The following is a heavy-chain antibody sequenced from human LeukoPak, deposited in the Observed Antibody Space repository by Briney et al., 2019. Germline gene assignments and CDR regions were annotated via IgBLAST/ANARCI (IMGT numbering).Heavy chain of an antibody. CDR3: ASPSKLVISRGGFDI. Sequence: PSETLSLTCTVSGASFSDTTYYWAWIRQPPGKGLEWIASIYFSGTKYNPSLKSRITISGDTSKNQFSLKLSSVTAADTAVYYCASPSKLVISRGGFDIWGQGTMVTVSA. V-gene: IGHV4-39*01. CDR2: IYFSGT. J-gene: IGHJ3*02. D-gene: IGHD3-22*01. CDR1: GASFSDTTYY.